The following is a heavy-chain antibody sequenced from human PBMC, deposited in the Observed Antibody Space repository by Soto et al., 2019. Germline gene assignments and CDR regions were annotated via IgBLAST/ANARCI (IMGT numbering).Heavy chain of an antibody. CDR2: ISYDGSNK. Sequence: GGSLRLSCAASGFTFSSYGMHWVRQAPGKGLEWVAVISYDGSNKYYADSVKGRFTISRDNSKNTLYLQMNSLRAEDTAVYYCAKLGDYGGNFDYRGPGPLVTVSS. D-gene: IGHD4-17*01. V-gene: IGHV3-30*18. CDR3: AKLGDYGGNFDY. CDR1: GFTFSSYG. J-gene: IGHJ4*02.